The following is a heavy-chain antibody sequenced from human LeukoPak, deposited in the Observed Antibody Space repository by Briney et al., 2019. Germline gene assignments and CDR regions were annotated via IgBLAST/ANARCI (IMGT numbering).Heavy chain of an antibody. CDR1: GDSISSANYY. J-gene: IGHJ4*02. D-gene: IGHD2-2*01. Sequence: PSKTLSLTCTVSGDSISSANYYWGWVRQPPGKGLEWIGSIYFSGSTYYNPSLKSRVTISVETSKVQFSLKLSSVTAADTAVYYCARDSCSSTSCRKKFDNWGQGTLVTVSS. CDR3: ARDSCSSTSCRKKFDN. V-gene: IGHV4-39*07. CDR2: IYFSGST.